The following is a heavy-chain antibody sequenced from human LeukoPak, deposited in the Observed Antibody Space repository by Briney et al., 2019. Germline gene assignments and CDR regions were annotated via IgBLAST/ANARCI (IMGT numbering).Heavy chain of an antibody. CDR1: GGSFSGYY. V-gene: IGHV4-34*01. Sequence: PSETLSLTCAVYGGSFSGYYWSWIRQPPGKGLGWIGEINHSGSTNYNPSLKSRVTISVDTSKNQFSLKLSSVTAADTAVYYCARGVYCSSTSCATQGAFDIWGHGTMVTVSS. J-gene: IGHJ3*02. CDR2: INHSGST. CDR3: ARGVYCSSTSCATQGAFDI. D-gene: IGHD2-2*01.